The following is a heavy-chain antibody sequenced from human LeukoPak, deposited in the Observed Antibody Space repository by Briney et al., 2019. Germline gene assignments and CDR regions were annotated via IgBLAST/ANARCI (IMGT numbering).Heavy chain of an antibody. CDR1: GYTFTSYA. D-gene: IGHD3-10*01. CDR3: ARGYYGSGSYSFDY. Sequence: ASVKVSCKASGYTFTSYAMNWVRQAPGQGLEWMGRIIPILGIANYAQKFQGRVTITADKSTSTAYMELSSLRSEDTAVYYCARGYYGSGSYSFDYWGQGTLVTVSS. J-gene: IGHJ4*02. CDR2: IIPILGIA. V-gene: IGHV1-69*04.